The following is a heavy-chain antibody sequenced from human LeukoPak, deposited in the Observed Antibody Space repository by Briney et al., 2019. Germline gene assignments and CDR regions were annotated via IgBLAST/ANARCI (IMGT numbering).Heavy chain of an antibody. V-gene: IGHV1-2*02. CDR2: INPNSGGT. CDR3: AIGGGSYQTYFDY. J-gene: IGHJ4*02. D-gene: IGHD1-26*01. Sequence: ASVKVSCKASGYTLTGYYMHWVRQAPGQGLEGMGWINPNSGGTNYAQKFQGRVTMTRDTSISTAYMELSRLRSDDTAVYYCAIGGGSYQTYFDYWGQGTLVTVSS. CDR1: GYTLTGYY.